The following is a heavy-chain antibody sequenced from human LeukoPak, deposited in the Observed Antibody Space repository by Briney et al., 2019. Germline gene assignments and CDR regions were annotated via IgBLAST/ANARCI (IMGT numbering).Heavy chain of an antibody. CDR2: ISGSGGST. D-gene: IGHD6-19*01. Sequence: GGSLRLSCAASGFTFSSYAMSWVRQAPGKGLEWVSAISGSGGSTYYADSVKGRFTISRDNSKNTLYLQMNSLGAEDTAVYYCAKDSFQWLVPDYWGQGTLVTVSS. V-gene: IGHV3-23*01. CDR3: AKDSFQWLVPDY. J-gene: IGHJ4*02. CDR1: GFTFSSYA.